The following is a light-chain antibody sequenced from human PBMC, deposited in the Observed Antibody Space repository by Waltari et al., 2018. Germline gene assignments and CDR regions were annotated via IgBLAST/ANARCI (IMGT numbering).Light chain of an antibody. J-gene: IGKJ2*01. CDR1: QNIRSN. V-gene: IGKV3-15*01. CDR3: QQYDNWPPIT. CDR2: GAS. Sequence: EIVMTQPPATLSVSPGERATLSCRASQNIRSNLAWYRQKPGQAPRLLIYGASFRATGIPARISGSGSGTEFTLTISSLQSEDFAVYYCQQYDNWPPITFGQGTKLEIK.